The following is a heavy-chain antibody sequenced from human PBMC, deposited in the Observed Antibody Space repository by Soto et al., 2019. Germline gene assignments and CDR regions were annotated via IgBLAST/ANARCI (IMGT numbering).Heavy chain of an antibody. J-gene: IGHJ4*02. D-gene: IGHD3-3*01. CDR3: ARGIKLRFLPPDYFDY. CDR2: INAGNGNT. Sequence: ASVKVSCKASGYTFTSYAMHWVRQAPGQRLEWMGWINAGNGNTKYSQKFQGRVTITRDTSASTAYMELSSLRSEDTAVYYCARGIKLRFLPPDYFDYWGQGTLVTVSS. V-gene: IGHV1-3*01. CDR1: GYTFTSYA.